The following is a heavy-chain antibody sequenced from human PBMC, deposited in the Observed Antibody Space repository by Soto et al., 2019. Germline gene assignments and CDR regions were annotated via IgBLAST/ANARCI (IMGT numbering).Heavy chain of an antibody. V-gene: IGHV1-46*04. Sequence: QVQLVQSGAEVKKPGASVKVSCKASGYTFTSYYMHWVRQAPGQGLEWMGIINPSGGSTSYAQKWQGRVTIEVDTSTSTDYVEMSSLRSEDTAVYYCARGKFVVVVAADWFGPWGQGTLVTVSS. CDR1: GYTFTSYY. D-gene: IGHD2-15*01. J-gene: IGHJ5*02. CDR3: ARGKFVVVVAADWFGP. CDR2: INPSGGST.